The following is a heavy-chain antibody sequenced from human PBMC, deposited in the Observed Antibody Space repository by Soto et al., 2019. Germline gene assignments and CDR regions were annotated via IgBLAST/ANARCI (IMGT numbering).Heavy chain of an antibody. CDR2: ISYDGSNK. D-gene: IGHD3-22*01. CDR1: GFPFSGSA. V-gene: IGHV3-30*04. Sequence: PGGSLRLSCAASGFPFSGSAMHWVRQAPGKGLEWVAVISYDGSNKYYADSVKGRFTISRDNSKNTLYLQMNSLRAEDTAVYYCAKDGPYDTTLGAFDIWGQGAMVTVSS. CDR3: AKDGPYDTTLGAFDI. J-gene: IGHJ3*02.